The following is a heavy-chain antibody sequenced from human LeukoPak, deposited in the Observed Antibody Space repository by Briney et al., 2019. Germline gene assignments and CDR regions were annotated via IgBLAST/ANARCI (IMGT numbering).Heavy chain of an antibody. CDR1: GFTFSSYA. CDR3: AKEDAILTGPRRYFDY. CDR2: ISGSGGST. V-gene: IGHV3-23*01. D-gene: IGHD3-9*01. Sequence: AGGSLRLSGAASGFTFSSYAMSWVRQAPGKGREWVSAISGSGGSTDYADSVKGGLTISRDNSKNQPYLQMNSLRAEETAVYYCAKEDAILTGPRRYFDYWGQGTLVTVSS. J-gene: IGHJ4*02.